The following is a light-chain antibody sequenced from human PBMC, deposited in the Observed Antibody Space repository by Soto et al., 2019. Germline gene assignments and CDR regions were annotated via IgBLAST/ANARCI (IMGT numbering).Light chain of an antibody. J-gene: IGKJ4*01. CDR1: ETINTW. Sequence: DIQMTQSPSSLSVSVGDRVTITCRASETINTWLAWYQQKPGKAPKILIYDASTLERGVPSRLSGSGSGAEFTLTISSLQTDDLATYYCQQYSSYPLTFGGGTKVE. V-gene: IGKV1-5*01. CDR2: DAS. CDR3: QQYSSYPLT.